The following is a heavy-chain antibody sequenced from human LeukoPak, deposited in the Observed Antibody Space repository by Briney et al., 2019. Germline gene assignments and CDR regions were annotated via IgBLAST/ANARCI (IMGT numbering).Heavy chain of an antibody. CDR3: ARGLDGSGSYYTSRRGMDV. CDR1: GGSIRSSYYY. CDR2: IYDSGST. Sequence: KPSETLSLTCTVSGGSIRSSYYYWGWIRRPPGKGLEWIGSIYDSGSTYYNPSLKSRVTISVDTSKNQFSLKLSSVTAADTAVYYCARGLDGSGSYYTSRRGMDVWGQGTTVTVSS. J-gene: IGHJ6*02. V-gene: IGHV4-39*07. D-gene: IGHD3-10*01.